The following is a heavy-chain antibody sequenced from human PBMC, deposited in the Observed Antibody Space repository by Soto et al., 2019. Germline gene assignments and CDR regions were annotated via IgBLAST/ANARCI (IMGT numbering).Heavy chain of an antibody. Sequence: QVQLVESGGGVVQPGRSLRLSCAASGFIFSNYGMHWVRQAPGKGLDWVAVIWYDGSNKYYPDSVKGRITISRDNSKNTLYLQVNSLRAEDTAVYYCTRGASWSPDYWGQGTLVTVSS. CDR3: TRGASWSPDY. CDR1: GFIFSNYG. V-gene: IGHV3-33*01. D-gene: IGHD1-1*01. CDR2: IWYDGSNK. J-gene: IGHJ4*02.